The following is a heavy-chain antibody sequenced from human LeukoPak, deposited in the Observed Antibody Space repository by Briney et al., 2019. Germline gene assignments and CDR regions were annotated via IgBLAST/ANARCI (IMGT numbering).Heavy chain of an antibody. V-gene: IGHV4-31*03. CDR2: IYHSGST. Sequence: SQTLSLTCTVSGDSISSGGHYWSWIRQHPGKGLEWIGYIYHSGSTCYNPSLKSRVSISVDTSKNQFSLKLSSMTAADTAVYYCARGRWLQLHFDYWGQGTLVTVSS. J-gene: IGHJ4*02. CDR1: GDSISSGGHY. CDR3: ARGRWLQLHFDY. D-gene: IGHD5-24*01.